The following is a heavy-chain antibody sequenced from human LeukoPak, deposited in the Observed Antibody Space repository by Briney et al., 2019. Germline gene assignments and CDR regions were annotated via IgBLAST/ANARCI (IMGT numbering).Heavy chain of an antibody. CDR2: ISAYNGNT. CDR1: SYTFTSYG. Sequence: ASVKVSCKASSYTFTSYGISWVRQAPGQGLEWMGWISAYNGNTNYAQKLQGRVTMTTDTSTSTAYMELRSLRSDDTAVYYCARYCSGGSCYSAGIDPWGQGTLVTVSS. V-gene: IGHV1-18*04. J-gene: IGHJ5*02. CDR3: ARYCSGGSCYSAGIDP. D-gene: IGHD2-15*01.